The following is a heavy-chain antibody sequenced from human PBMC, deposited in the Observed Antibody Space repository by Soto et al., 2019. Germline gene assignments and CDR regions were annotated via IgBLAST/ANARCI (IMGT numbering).Heavy chain of an antibody. CDR1: GFTVSSYG. D-gene: IGHD2-15*01. CDR2: ISYDGSNK. CDR3: AKAGLGGKEFAY. V-gene: IGHV3-30*18. Sequence: WGSLRLSCSWSGFTVSSYGMHWVRHAPGKGLEWVAVISYDGSNKYYADSVKGRFTISRDSSKNTLYLQMNSLRAEDTAVYYCAKAGLGGKEFAYWGQGTLVTRLL. J-gene: IGHJ4*02.